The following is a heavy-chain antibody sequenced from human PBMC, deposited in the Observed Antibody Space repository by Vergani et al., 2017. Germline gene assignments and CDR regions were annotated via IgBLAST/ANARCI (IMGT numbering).Heavy chain of an antibody. CDR1: GASISSGDSY. J-gene: IGHJ4*02. Sequence: QVQLQESGPGVVKPSQTLSLTCSVSGASISSGDSYWSWIRQTPGKGLEWIGYIAHTWASYYNPSLRSRLSISLDTSRNQFSLKLTSVTAEDTAVYFCAREELRFSRTLDSWGQGTQVTVSS. CDR2: IAHTWAS. V-gene: IGHV4-30-4*08. CDR3: AREELRFSRTLDS. D-gene: IGHD5-12*01.